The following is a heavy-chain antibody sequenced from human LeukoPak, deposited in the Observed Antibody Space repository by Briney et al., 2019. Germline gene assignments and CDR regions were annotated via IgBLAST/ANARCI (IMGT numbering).Heavy chain of an antibody. J-gene: IGHJ6*02. CDR1: GGSISSYY. Sequence: SETLSLTCTVSGGSISSYYWSWIRQPPGKGLEWIGYIYYSGSTNYNPSLKSRVTISVDTSKNQFSLKLSSVTAADTAVYYWARDKLKWLGELLPTPRYYYYGMNVWGQGTTVT. CDR3: ARDKLKWLGELLPTPRYYYYGMNV. V-gene: IGHV4-59*01. D-gene: IGHD3-10*01. CDR2: IYYSGST.